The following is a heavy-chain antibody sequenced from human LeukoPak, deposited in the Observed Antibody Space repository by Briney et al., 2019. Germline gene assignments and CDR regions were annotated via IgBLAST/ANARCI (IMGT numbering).Heavy chain of an antibody. CDR2: KKLDGSVI. V-gene: IGHV3-7*01. Sequence: PGGSLRLSCTASGFPFSSYWMTWVRQAPGKGLEWVANKKLDGSVINYVDSVKGRFTISRDNAKNSLYLQMTNLRVEDTALYYCAKDSHSKGDYWGQGTLVTVSS. CDR1: GFPFSSYW. CDR3: AKDSHSKGDY. D-gene: IGHD6-13*01. J-gene: IGHJ4*02.